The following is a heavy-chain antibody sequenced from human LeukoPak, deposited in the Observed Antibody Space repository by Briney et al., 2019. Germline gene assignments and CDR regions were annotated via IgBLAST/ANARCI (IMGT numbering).Heavy chain of an antibody. CDR3: ARVLHYDILTGYYFPFDY. CDR1: GYTFTGYY. J-gene: IGHJ4*02. Sequence: GASVKVSCKASGYTFTGYYMHWVRQAPGQGLEWMGWINPNSGGTNYAQKFQGRVTMTRDTSISTAYMELSRLRSDDMAVYYCARVLHYDILTGYYFPFDYWGQGTLVTVSS. V-gene: IGHV1-2*02. D-gene: IGHD3-9*01. CDR2: INPNSGGT.